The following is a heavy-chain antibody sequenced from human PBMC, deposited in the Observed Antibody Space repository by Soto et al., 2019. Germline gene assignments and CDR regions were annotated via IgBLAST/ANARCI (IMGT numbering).Heavy chain of an antibody. V-gene: IGHV4-31*03. CDR1: GGSINSGGYY. J-gene: IGHJ2*01. CDR3: ARARTFYSDSSGFWYFDP. D-gene: IGHD3-22*01. CDR2: MYYSGNA. Sequence: QVQLQESGPGLVKPSQTLSLTCTVSGGSINSGGYYWSWIRQHPGKVLEWIGNMYYSGNAYYNPSLKSRMTISVDTSKNQLSLKLRSVTAADTAVYYCARARTFYSDSSGFWYFDPWGRGTLVTVSS.